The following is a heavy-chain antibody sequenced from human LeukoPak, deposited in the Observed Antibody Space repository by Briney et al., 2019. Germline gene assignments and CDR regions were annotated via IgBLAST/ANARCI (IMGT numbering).Heavy chain of an antibody. D-gene: IGHD3-10*02. Sequence: GGSLRLSCAASGFTFSTYGMSWVRQAPGRGLEWVSYISSSGSTIYYADSVKGRFTISRDNAKNSLYLQMNSLRAEDTAVYYCAELGITMIGGVWGKGTTVTISS. J-gene: IGHJ6*04. CDR3: AELGITMIGGV. V-gene: IGHV3-48*04. CDR1: GFTFSTYG. CDR2: ISSSGSTI.